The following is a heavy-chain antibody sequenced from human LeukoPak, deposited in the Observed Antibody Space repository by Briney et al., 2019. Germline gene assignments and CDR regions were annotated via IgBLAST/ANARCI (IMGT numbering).Heavy chain of an antibody. CDR1: RFMFSSYA. CDR2: ISGTGGST. Sequence: GGSLRLSCAASRFMFSSYAMSWVRQAPGKGLEWVSAISGTGGSTYSADSVKGRFTVSRDNSKKTLYLQMNSLRAEDTAVYYCAKALGDYYYYYGMGVWGQGTTVTVSS. D-gene: IGHD2-21*02. J-gene: IGHJ6*02. CDR3: AKALGDYYYYYGMGV. V-gene: IGHV3-23*01.